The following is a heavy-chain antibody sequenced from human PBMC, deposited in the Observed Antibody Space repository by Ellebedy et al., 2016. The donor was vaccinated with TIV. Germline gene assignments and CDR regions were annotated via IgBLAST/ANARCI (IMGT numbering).Heavy chain of an antibody. CDR1: GFTFSIYW. Sequence: GESLKISCVTSGFTFSIYWMSWVRQAPGKGLGWVANTDHDGRVKFYVDSVEGRFTISRDNAKNSLYLQMNSLRAEDTAVYYCTTVVVVAATPAVDYWGQGTLVTVSS. CDR2: TDHDGRVK. D-gene: IGHD2-15*01. CDR3: TTVVVVAATPAVDY. V-gene: IGHV3-7*03. J-gene: IGHJ4*02.